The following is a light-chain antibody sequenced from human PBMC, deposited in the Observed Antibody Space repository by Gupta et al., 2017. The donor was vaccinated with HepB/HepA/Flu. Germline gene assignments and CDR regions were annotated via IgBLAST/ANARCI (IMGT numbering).Light chain of an antibody. Sequence: DIQMTQSPSSLSASVGDRVTITCRASQGIRDDLSWYQQKPGRAPKRLIYSASSLQNGAPSRFSGSGSGTEFTLTISSLQPEDSAIYYCLQHNGYPLTFGQGTRLEI. CDR1: QGIRDD. V-gene: IGKV1-17*01. CDR2: SAS. CDR3: LQHNGYPLT. J-gene: IGKJ5*01.